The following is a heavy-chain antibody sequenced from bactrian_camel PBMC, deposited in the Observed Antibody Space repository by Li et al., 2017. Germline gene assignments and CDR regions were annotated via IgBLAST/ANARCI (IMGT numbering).Heavy chain of an antibody. D-gene: IGHD2*01. CDR2: IYTGSGNT. J-gene: IGHJ6*01. CDR1: EYTKSDYR. V-gene: IGHV3S1*01. Sequence: VQLVESGGDSVQAGGSLRLSCVFSEYTKSDYRLAWFRQAPGKEREGVARIYTGSGNTYYADSVKGRFTISQDNAKNTVYLQMNSLKPEDTAMYYCAARGPYCYTKLSVVDFTYWGQGTQVTVS. CDR3: AARGPYCYTKLSVVDFTY.